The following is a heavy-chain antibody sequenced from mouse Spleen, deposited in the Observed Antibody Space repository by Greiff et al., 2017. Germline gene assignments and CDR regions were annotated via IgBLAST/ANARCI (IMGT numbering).Heavy chain of an antibody. D-gene: IGHD3-1*01. Sequence: QVQLQQSGAELVRPGTSVKISCKASGYTFTNYWLGWVKQRPGHGLEWIGDIYPGGGYTNYNEKFKGKATLTADTSSSTAYMQLSSLTSEDSAVYFCARSSSSGHGGYFDYWGQGTTLTVSS. CDR1: GYTFTNYW. CDR3: ARSSSSGHGGYFDY. V-gene: IGHV1-63*02. J-gene: IGHJ2*01. CDR2: IYPGGGYT.